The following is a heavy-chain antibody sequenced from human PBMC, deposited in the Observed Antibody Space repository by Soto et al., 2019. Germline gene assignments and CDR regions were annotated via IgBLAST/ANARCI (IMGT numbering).Heavy chain of an antibody. D-gene: IGHD1-1*01. J-gene: IGHJ4*02. CDR3: ARRPEGRHFDY. CDR1: GFTFSSYA. V-gene: IGHV3-23*01. Sequence: TGGSLRLSCAASGFTFSSYALSWVRQAPGKGLEWVLSISASGGSTNFADSVKGRFSISRDNSKNMLFLQMNSLRSEDTAVYYCARRPEGRHFDYWGQGTLVTVSS. CDR2: ISASGGST.